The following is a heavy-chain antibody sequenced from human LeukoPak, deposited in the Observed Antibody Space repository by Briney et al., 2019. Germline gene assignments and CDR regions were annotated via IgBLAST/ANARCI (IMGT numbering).Heavy chain of an antibody. CDR1: GFTFSSYA. Sequence: GGSLRLSCAASGFTFSSYAVSWVRQAPGKGLEWVSGISGSGGSTNYADSVKGRFTISRDNSKNTLYLQMNSLRAEDTAVYYCVRGGFDPWGQGTLVTVSS. V-gene: IGHV3-23*01. CDR3: VRGGFDP. CDR2: ISGSGGST. J-gene: IGHJ5*02.